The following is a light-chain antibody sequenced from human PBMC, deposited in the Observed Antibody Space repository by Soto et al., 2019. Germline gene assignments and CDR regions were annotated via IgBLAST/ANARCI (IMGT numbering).Light chain of an antibody. V-gene: IGKV3-11*01. CDR3: QQRTNWPLYT. Sequence: EIVLTQSPATLSLSPGETATISCRASQSVASSLAWYQQKPGQAPRLLLHEISNRATGIPARFSGSGSGTEFTLTISSLEPEDYAVYYCQQRTNWPLYTFGQGTKLETK. CDR2: EIS. CDR1: QSVASS. J-gene: IGKJ2*01.